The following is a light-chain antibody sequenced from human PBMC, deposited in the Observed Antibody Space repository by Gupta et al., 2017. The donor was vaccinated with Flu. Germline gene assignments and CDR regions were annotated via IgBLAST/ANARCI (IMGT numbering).Light chain of an antibody. CDR3: QLNYDWFLSS. J-gene: IGKJ2*03. V-gene: IGKV3-15*01. CDR1: QTVGSK. CDR2: GSS. Sequence: TTLDVSPGERDTLSSRIIQTVGSKLVWYKQKPGQAPTLLIYGSSTSQTGVAARFSASGDGREVTITISSRQEEEFAGYYCQLNYDWFLSSFGQGTKLEIK.